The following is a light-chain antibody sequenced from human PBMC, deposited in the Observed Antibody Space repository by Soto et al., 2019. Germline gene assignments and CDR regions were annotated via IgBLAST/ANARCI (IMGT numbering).Light chain of an antibody. V-gene: IGKV1-39*01. CDR3: QQYNAYSPWT. CDR1: QYIGRY. J-gene: IGKJ1*01. Sequence: DIQMTQSPSSLSASVGDRVTITCRAGQYIGRYLNWYQQKPGKAPKLLIYAASSLHSGVPSRFSGSGSGTDFTLTISSLQPDDIATYYCQQYNAYSPWTFGQGTKVDIK. CDR2: AAS.